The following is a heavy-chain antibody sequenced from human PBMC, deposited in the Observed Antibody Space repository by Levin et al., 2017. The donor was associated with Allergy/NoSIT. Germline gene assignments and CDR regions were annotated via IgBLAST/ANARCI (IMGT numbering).Heavy chain of an antibody. D-gene: IGHD5-18*01. CDR2: INSDGSST. Sequence: GESLKISCAASGFTFSSYWMHWVRQAPGKGLVWVSRINSDGSSTSYADSVKGRFTISRDNAKNTLYLQMNSLRAEDTAVYYCARGGRVSDTAMVYYYYYMDVWGKGTTVTVSS. CDR1: GFTFSSYW. V-gene: IGHV3-74*01. CDR3: ARGGRVSDTAMVYYYYYMDV. J-gene: IGHJ6*03.